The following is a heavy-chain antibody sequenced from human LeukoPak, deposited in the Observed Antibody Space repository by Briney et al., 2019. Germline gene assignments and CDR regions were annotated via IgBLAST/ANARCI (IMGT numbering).Heavy chain of an antibody. J-gene: IGHJ4*02. D-gene: IGHD4-23*01. CDR1: GFTFSSYS. CDR3: ARGRPQGNDY. CDR2: IASDGSST. Sequence: GGSLRLSCAASGFTFSSYSMNWVRQAPGKGLVWVSRIASDGSSTTYADSVKGRFSISRDNAKNTLYLQMNSLRVEDTAVYYCARGRPQGNDYWGQGTLVTVSS. V-gene: IGHV3-74*01.